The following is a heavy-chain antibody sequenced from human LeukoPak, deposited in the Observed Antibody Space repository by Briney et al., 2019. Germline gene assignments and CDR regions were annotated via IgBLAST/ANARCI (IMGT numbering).Heavy chain of an antibody. Sequence: PGGSLRLSCAASGFTVSSNYMSWVRQAPGKGLEWVSVIYSGGSTYYADYVQGRFTISRDNSKNTLYLQMNSLRAEDTAVYYCASSWIQLWLPDYWGQGTLVTVSS. D-gene: IGHD5-18*01. CDR2: IYSGGST. J-gene: IGHJ4*02. CDR3: ASSWIQLWLPDY. V-gene: IGHV3-53*01. CDR1: GFTVSSNY.